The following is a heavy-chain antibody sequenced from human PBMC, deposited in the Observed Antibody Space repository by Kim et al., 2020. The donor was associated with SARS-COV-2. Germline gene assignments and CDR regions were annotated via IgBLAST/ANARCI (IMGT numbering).Heavy chain of an antibody. Sequence: GGSLRLSCAASGFTFSRFAMSWVRQAPGKGLQWLSAISGSGGDTNYADSVKGRFTISRDNSKNTLYMQLNSLRAEDTAVYYCAKASYYDVDAVEKFDSWGQGSLVTVSS. CDR1: GFTFSRFA. CDR2: ISGSGGDT. J-gene: IGHJ4*02. CDR3: AKASYYDVDAVEKFDS. V-gene: IGHV3-23*01. D-gene: IGHD1-26*01.